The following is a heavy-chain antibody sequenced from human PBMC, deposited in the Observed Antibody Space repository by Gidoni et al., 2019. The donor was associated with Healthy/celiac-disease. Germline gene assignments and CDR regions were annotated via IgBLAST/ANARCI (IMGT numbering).Heavy chain of an antibody. Sequence: QVQLQQWGAGLLKPSETLSLTCAVYGGSFSGYYWSWIRQPPGKGLEWIGEINHSGSTNYNPSLKSRVTISVDTSKNQFSLKLSSVTAADTAVYYCARGSLLIVFDYWGQGTLVTVSS. CDR1: GGSFSGYY. CDR2: INHSGST. D-gene: IGHD2-15*01. CDR3: ARGSLLIVFDY. J-gene: IGHJ4*02. V-gene: IGHV4-34*01.